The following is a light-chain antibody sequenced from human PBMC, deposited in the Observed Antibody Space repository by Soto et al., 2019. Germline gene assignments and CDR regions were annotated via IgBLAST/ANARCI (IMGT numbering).Light chain of an antibody. CDR2: DGF. CDR1: ENVAIY. J-gene: IGKJ5*01. V-gene: IGKV3-11*01. Sequence: IVLTQSPATLSLSPGARATLSCRASENVAIYLAWYQQKPGQAPRLLIYDGFNRATGIPARFSGSGSGADFTLTISSLEPEDFAVYYCQQRFSWPPTFGQGTRLEI. CDR3: QQRFSWPPT.